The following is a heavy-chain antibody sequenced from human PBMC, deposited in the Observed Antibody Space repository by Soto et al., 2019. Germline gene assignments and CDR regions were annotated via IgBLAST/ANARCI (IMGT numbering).Heavy chain of an antibody. CDR1: GYTFTRSG. CDR3: AREGVAPYYYYGMDL. Sequence: QVQLVQSGAEVKKPGASVKVSCKASGYTFTRSGISWVRQAPGQGPEWMGWISSYNGDTNYAQTFQGRVTMTTDTSTSTAYMELRSLRSDDTAVYYCAREGVAPYYYYGMDLWGQGTPVTVSS. D-gene: IGHD5-12*01. V-gene: IGHV1-18*01. J-gene: IGHJ6*02. CDR2: ISSYNGDT.